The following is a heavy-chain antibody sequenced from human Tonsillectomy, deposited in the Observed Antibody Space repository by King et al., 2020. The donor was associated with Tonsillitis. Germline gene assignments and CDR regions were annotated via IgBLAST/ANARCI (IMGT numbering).Heavy chain of an antibody. V-gene: IGHV3-30*18. D-gene: IGHD5-18*01. CDR2: ISYDGSNK. J-gene: IGHJ3*02. Sequence: VQLVESGGGVVQPGRSLRLSCAASGFTFSSYVMHWVRQAPGKGLEWVAVISYDGSNKYYADSVKGRFTISRDNSKNMLYLQMNSLRTEDTAVYYCAKGRGSYGPVDAFDIWGQGTMVTVSS. CDR3: AKGRGSYGPVDAFDI. CDR1: GFTFSSYV.